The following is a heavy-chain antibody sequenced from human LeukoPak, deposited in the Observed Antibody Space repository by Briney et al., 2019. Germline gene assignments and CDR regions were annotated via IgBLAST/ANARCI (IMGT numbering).Heavy chain of an antibody. J-gene: IGHJ4*02. D-gene: IGHD3-10*01. CDR3: ARAMYGPAGGDY. Sequence: GASVKVSCKASGYTFTGHYMHWVRQAPGQGLEWMGWVNPNNGGTTYAQKFQGRVTMSRDTSISTAYMELSGLRSDDTAVYYCARAMYGPAGGDYWGQGTLVTVSS. V-gene: IGHV1-2*02. CDR2: VNPNNGGT. CDR1: GYTFTGHY.